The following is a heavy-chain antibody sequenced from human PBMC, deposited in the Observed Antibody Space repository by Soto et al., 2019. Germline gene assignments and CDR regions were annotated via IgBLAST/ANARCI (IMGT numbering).Heavy chain of an antibody. D-gene: IGHD2-8*01. V-gene: IGHV3-21*04. CDR2: ISSSSSYT. Sequence: PGGSLRLSCAASGFTFSSYSMNWVRQAPGKGLEWVSAISSSSSYTYYADSVKGRFTISRDNSKNTLSLQMNSLRAEDTAVYYWAKAEGYMYGAYDIWGQGTMVTVSS. CDR3: AKAEGYMYGAYDI. CDR1: GFTFSSYS. J-gene: IGHJ3*02.